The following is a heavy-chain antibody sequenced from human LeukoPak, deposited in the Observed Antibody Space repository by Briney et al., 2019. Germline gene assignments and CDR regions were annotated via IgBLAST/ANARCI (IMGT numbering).Heavy chain of an antibody. CDR1: EFSVGSNY. CDR3: ASIAVAGH. J-gene: IGHJ4*02. D-gene: IGHD6-19*01. CDR2: ISSSSSYI. Sequence: GGSLRLSCAASEFSVGSNYMTWVRQAPGKGLEWVSSISSSSSYIYYADSVKGRFTISRDNAKNSLYLQMNSLRAEDTAVYYCASIAVAGHWGQGTLVTVSS. V-gene: IGHV3-21*01.